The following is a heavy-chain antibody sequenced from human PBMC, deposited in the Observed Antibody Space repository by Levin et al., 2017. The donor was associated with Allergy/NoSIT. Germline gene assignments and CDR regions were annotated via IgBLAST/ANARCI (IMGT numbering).Heavy chain of an antibody. CDR1: GFTFSTFT. CDR2: ISSSSNYI. J-gene: IGHJ3*01. D-gene: IGHD2-8*02. Sequence: GESLKISCVASGFTFSTFTMNWVRQAPGKGLEWVSSISSSSNYIYYADSVKGRFTISRDNAKNSLYLQMNSLRDEDTAVYYCARWLNSVPWSWGQGTLVTVSS. V-gene: IGHV3-21*01. CDR3: ARWLNSVPWS.